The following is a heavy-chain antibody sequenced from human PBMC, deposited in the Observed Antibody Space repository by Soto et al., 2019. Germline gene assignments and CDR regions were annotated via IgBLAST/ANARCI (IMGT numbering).Heavy chain of an antibody. V-gene: IGHV3-23*01. J-gene: IGHJ4*02. Sequence: EVQLLESGGGLVQPGGSLRLSCAASGFTFSNYAMSWVRQAPGQGLEWVSAVSGSGGDTNNADSVRGRFTISRDNSKNTLYLQMNSLRAEDTAVYYCAKAWHYGSESYYNSFDCWGQGTLVTVSA. D-gene: IGHD3-10*01. CDR2: VSGSGGDT. CDR3: AKAWHYGSESYYNSFDC. CDR1: GFTFSNYA.